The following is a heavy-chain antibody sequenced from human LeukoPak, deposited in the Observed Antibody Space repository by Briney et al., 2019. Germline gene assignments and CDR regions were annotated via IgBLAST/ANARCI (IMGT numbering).Heavy chain of an antibody. CDR3: VQEARRDGYKLAPVAEH. Sequence: GGSLRLSCAASGFAFNIYAMSWVRQAPEKGLEWVSAISETSRKTYYADPVKGRFTISRDNSKNTLYLQMNDLRDEDTAVYYCVQEARRDGYKLAPVAEHWGQGTLVTVSS. CDR2: ISETSRKT. J-gene: IGHJ1*01. CDR1: GFAFNIYA. D-gene: IGHD5-24*01. V-gene: IGHV3-23*01.